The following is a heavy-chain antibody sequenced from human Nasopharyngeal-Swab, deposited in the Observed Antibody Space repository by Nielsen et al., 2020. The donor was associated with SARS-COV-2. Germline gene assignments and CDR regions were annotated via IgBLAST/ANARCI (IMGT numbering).Heavy chain of an antibody. CDR3: AREALKELLWFGESSSYYGMDV. J-gene: IGHJ6*02. V-gene: IGHV4-31*03. Sequence: SETLSLTCTVSGGSISSGGYYWSWIRQHPGKGLEWIGYINYSGSTYYNPSLKSRVTISVDTSKNQFSLKLSSVTAADTAVYYCAREALKELLWFGESSSYYGMDVWGQGTTVTVSS. D-gene: IGHD3-10*01. CDR1: GGSISSGGYY. CDR2: INYSGST.